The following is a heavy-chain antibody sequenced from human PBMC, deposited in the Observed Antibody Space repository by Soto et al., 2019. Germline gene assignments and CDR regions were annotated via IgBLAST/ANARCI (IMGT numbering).Heavy chain of an antibody. Sequence: QVQLVQSGAEVKKPGSSVRVSCKASGGTFSSYAISWVRQAPGQGLEWMGGIIPIFDTADYAQKFQGRVTITADEHTSTAYMELSSLRSEDTAVYYCATHPMATITYYSGMDVWGQGTTVTVSS. CDR1: GGTFSSYA. J-gene: IGHJ6*02. CDR2: IIPIFDTA. CDR3: ATHPMATITYYSGMDV. D-gene: IGHD5-12*01. V-gene: IGHV1-69*12.